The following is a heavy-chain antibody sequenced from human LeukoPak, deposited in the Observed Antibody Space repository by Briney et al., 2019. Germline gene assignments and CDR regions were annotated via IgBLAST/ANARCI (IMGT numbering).Heavy chain of an antibody. D-gene: IGHD3-22*01. J-gene: IGHJ5*02. V-gene: IGHV3-53*01. CDR2: IYSGGST. CDR3: ARDSSGYYGGYWFDP. CDR1: GFTVSSNY. Sequence: PGGSLRLSCAASGFTVSSNYMSWVRQAPGKGLEWVSVIYSGGSTYYADSVKGRFTISRDNSKNTLYLQMNSLRAEDTAVYYCARDSSGYYGGYWFDPWGQGTLVTVSS.